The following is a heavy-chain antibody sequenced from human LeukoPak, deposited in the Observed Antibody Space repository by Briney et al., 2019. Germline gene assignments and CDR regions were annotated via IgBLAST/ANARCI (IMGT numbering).Heavy chain of an antibody. V-gene: IGHV4-4*02. CDR2: IYHSGST. D-gene: IGHD3-3*01. Sequence: PSETLSLTCAVSGGSGGSISSSNWWSWVRQPPGKGLEWIGEIYHSGSTNYNPSLKSRVTISVDTSKNQFSLKLSSVTAADTAVYYCARSYYDFWSGPHPGGAFDIWGQGTMVTVSS. CDR1: GGSGGSISSSNW. CDR3: ARSYYDFWSGPHPGGAFDI. J-gene: IGHJ3*02.